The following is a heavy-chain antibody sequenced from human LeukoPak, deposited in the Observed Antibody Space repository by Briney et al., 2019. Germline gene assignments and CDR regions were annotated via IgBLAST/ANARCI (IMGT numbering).Heavy chain of an antibody. CDR3: ARDYYDSSGYVYLGAFDI. CDR1: GGSISSYY. Sequence: PSQTLSLTCTVSGGSISSYYWSWIRQPAGKGLEWIGRIYTSGSTNYNPSLKSRVTMSVDTSKNQFSLKLSSVTAADTAVYYCARDYYDSSGYVYLGAFDIWGQGTMVTVSS. D-gene: IGHD3-22*01. CDR2: IYTSGST. V-gene: IGHV4-4*07. J-gene: IGHJ3*02.